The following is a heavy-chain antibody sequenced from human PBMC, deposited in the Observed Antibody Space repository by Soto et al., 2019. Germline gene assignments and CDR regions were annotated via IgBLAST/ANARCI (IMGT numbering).Heavy chain of an antibody. Sequence: QVQLQESGPGLVKPSQTLSLTCTVSGGSISSGGYYWSWIRQHPGKGLEWIGYIYYSGSTYYNPSLRIRVTISVDTSKNQFSLKLGSGTAAATAVYYCARVGGITWFDPWGQGTLVTVSP. J-gene: IGHJ5*02. V-gene: IGHV4-31*03. CDR1: GGSISSGGYY. D-gene: IGHD1-20*01. CDR3: ARVGGITWFDP. CDR2: IYYSGST.